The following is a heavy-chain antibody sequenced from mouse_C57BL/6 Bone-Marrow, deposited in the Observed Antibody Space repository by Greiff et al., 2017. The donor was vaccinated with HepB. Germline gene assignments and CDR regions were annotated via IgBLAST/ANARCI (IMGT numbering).Heavy chain of an antibody. D-gene: IGHD2-2*01. J-gene: IGHJ4*01. CDR1: GFTFSNYW. CDR3: TASPLGLV. CDR2: IRLKSDNYAT. V-gene: IGHV6-3*01. Sequence: EVKLVESGGGLVQPGGSMKLSCVASGFTFSNYWMNWVRQSPEKGLEWVAQIRLKSDNYATHYAESVKGRFTISRNDSKSSVYLPMNNLRAEDTGIYYCTASPLGLVWGQGTSVTVSS.